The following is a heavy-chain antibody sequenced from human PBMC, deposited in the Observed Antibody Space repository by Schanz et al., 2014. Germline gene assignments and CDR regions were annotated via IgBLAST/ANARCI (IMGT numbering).Heavy chain of an antibody. CDR1: GFTFSSFG. D-gene: IGHD6-13*01. CDR2: IQNDGSNY. V-gene: IGHV3-30*02. J-gene: IGHJ4*02. Sequence: QVQLVESGGGVVQPGGSLRLSCAASGFTFSSFGMHWVRQAPGKGLEWVAFIQNDGSNYYHADSVKGRFTISRDNSKNTLYLQINSLRTEDTAVFYCAKGLGTRSNNFDYWGQGTLDTVSS. CDR3: AKGLGTRSNNFDY.